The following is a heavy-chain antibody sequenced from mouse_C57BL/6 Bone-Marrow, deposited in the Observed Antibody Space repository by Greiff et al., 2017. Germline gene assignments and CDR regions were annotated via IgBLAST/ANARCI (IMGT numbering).Heavy chain of an antibody. Sequence: VQLQQSGAELAKPGASVKLSCKASGYTFTSYWMHWVKQRPGQGLEWIGYINPSSGYTKYNQKFKDKATLTADKSPNTAYMQLSSLTYEDSAVYCGALYANFDYWGQGTTLTVSS. CDR3: ALYANFDY. V-gene: IGHV1-7*01. CDR1: GYTFTSYW. D-gene: IGHD2-3*01. J-gene: IGHJ2*01. CDR2: INPSSGYT.